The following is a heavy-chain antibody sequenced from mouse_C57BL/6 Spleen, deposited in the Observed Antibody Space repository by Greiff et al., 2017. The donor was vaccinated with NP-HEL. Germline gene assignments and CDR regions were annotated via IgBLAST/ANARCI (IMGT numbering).Heavy chain of an antibody. V-gene: IGHV1-69*01. J-gene: IGHJ4*01. D-gene: IGHD1-1*01. Sequence: QVQLQQPGAELVMPGASVKLSCKASGYTFTSYWMHWVKQRPGQGLEWIGEIDPSDSYTNYNQKFKGKSTLTVDKSSSTAYMQLSSLTSEDSAVYYCATGSSPYYYAMDYWGQGTSVTVSS. CDR3: ATGSSPYYYAMDY. CDR2: IDPSDSYT. CDR1: GYTFTSYW.